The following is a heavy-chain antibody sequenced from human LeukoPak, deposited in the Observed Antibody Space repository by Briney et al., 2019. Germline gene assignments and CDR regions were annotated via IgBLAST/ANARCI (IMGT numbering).Heavy chain of an antibody. CDR1: GYTFTSYG. CDR2: ISAYNGNT. J-gene: IGHJ4*02. CDR3: ARGHMGSSSSDFDY. Sequence: GASVKVSCKASGYTFTSYGISWVRQAPGQGLERMGWISAYNGNTNYAQKLQGRVTMTTDTSTSTAYMELRSLRSDDTAVYYCARGHMGSSSSDFDYWGQGTLVTVSS. V-gene: IGHV1-18*01. D-gene: IGHD6-6*01.